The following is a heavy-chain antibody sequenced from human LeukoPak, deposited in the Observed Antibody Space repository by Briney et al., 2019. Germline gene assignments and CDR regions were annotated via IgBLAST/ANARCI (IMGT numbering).Heavy chain of an antibody. CDR2: ISYDGSNK. J-gene: IGHJ4*02. V-gene: IGHV3-30*18. CDR3: AKEPVYYDSSGNDY. Sequence: GGSLRLSCAASGFTVSNNRMGWVRQAPGKGLEWVAVISYDGSNKYYADSVKGRFTISRDNSKNTLYLQMNSLRAEDTAVYYCAKEPVYYDSSGNDYWGQGTLVTVSS. CDR1: GFTVSNNR. D-gene: IGHD3-22*01.